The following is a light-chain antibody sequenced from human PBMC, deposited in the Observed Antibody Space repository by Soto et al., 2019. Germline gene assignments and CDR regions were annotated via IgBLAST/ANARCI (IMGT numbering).Light chain of an antibody. Sequence: EIVLTQSLATLSVSPGERATLSCRASQTIYSNVACYQQRPGQPPRLLIYRASSRATGIPARFSGSGSGTDFTLTISRLEPEDFAVYYCQQFRTFGQGTKVDI. V-gene: IGKV3-20*01. CDR1: QTIYSN. CDR3: QQFRT. CDR2: RAS. J-gene: IGKJ1*01.